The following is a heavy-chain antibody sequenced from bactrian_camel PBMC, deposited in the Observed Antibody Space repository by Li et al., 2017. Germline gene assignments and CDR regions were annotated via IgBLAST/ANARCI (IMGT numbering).Heavy chain of an antibody. Sequence: VQLVESGGGSVQAGGSLRLSCAATGYTWSAYCVAWFRQPPGQKREGVAAISPADGNTYYTESVKGRFTISRDNAKNTLYLQMNSLKTDDTAVYYCALQASEIATMREIFMTEDVYFWGYWGQGTQVTVS. J-gene: IGHJ6*01. CDR1: GYTWSAYC. CDR3: ALQASEIATMREIFMTEDVYFWGY. CDR2: ISPADGNT. D-gene: IGHD4*01. V-gene: IGHV3S1*01.